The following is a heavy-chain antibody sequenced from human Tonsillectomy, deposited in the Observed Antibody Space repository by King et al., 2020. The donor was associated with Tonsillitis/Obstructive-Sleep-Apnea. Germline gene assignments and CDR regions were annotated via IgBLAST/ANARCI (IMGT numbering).Heavy chain of an antibody. J-gene: IGHJ3*02. D-gene: IGHD2-21*01. V-gene: IGHV3-30*04. Sequence: VQLVESGGGVVQPGRSLRLSCAASGFTFSSYAMHWVRQAPGKGLEWVAVISYDGSNKYYADSVKGRFTISRDNSKNTLYLQMNSLRAEDTAVYYCARERGLVIANDAFAIWGQGTMVTVSS. CDR2: ISYDGSNK. CDR3: ARERGLVIANDAFAI. CDR1: GFTFSSYA.